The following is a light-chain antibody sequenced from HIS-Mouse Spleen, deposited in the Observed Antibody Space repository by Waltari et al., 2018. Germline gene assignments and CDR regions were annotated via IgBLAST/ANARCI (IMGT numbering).Light chain of an antibody. J-gene: IGLJ2*01. CDR1: SSDVGGYNY. CDR2: EVS. V-gene: IGLV2-11*01. CDR3: CSYAGSSTVV. Sequence: QSALTQPRSVSGSPGQSVTISCTGTSSDVGGYNYVSWYHQHPGKAPKLMIYEVSKRPSGVPNRFSGSKSGNTASLTISGLQAEDEADYYCCSYAGSSTVVFGGGTKLTVL.